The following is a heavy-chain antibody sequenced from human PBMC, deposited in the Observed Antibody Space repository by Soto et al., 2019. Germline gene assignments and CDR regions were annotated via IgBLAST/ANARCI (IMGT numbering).Heavy chain of an antibody. CDR3: AREGIIMIVVVSENYFDY. CDR2: IKQDGSEK. J-gene: IGHJ4*02. Sequence: PGGSLRLSCEASGFIFSSYWMSWVRQAPGKGLEWVANIKQDGSEKHYVDSVKGRFTISRDNAKNSLYLQMNSLRAEDTAVYYCAREGIIMIVVVSENYFDYCGQGPMVT. D-gene: IGHD3-22*01. CDR1: GFIFSSYW. V-gene: IGHV3-7*01.